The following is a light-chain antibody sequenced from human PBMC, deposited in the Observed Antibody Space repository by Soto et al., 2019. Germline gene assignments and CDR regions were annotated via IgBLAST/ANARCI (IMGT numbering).Light chain of an antibody. CDR2: KAS. V-gene: IGKV1-5*03. J-gene: IGKJ2*01. Sequence: DIQMTQSPSTLSASVGDRVTITCRASQSINSWLAWYQQKPGTAPKVLIYKASSLQSGVPSRFSGSGSGTKFTLTISSLQPDDFATYYCQQYNSYPYTFGQGTKLEIK. CDR3: QQYNSYPYT. CDR1: QSINSW.